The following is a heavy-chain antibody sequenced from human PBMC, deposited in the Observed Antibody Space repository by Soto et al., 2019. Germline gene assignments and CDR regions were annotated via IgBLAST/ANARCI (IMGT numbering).Heavy chain of an antibody. V-gene: IGHV3-23*01. CDR2: IGGTGGT. Sequence: PGGSLRLSCAASGFTFTTYAINWVRQAPGQGLEWVSTIGGTGGTFYADSVKGRFTISRDNSKNTLYLQMNSLRAEDTAVYYCAKENEAAARPLGGMDVWGQGTTVTVSS. D-gene: IGHD2-2*01. CDR1: GFTFTTYA. CDR3: AKENEAAARPLGGMDV. J-gene: IGHJ6*02.